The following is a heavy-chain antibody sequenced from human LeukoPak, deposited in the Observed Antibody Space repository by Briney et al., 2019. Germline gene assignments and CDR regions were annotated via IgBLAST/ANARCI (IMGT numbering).Heavy chain of an antibody. CDR1: GFTLSSFA. V-gene: IGHV3-13*01. Sequence: GRSLRPSCAASGFTLSSFATHWGRPATGKGLEWVTAIGTAGDTYYTGSVKGGFTISREYAKDSLYLQMNSLRAGDTRVYYCARGGGSGSIDPWGQGTLVTVSS. CDR3: ARGGGSGSIDP. CDR2: IGTAGDT. D-gene: IGHD3-10*01. J-gene: IGHJ5*02.